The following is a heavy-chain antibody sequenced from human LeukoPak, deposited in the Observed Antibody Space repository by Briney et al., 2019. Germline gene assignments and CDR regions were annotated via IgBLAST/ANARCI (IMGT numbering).Heavy chain of an antibody. D-gene: IGHD6-13*01. CDR1: GGSISSYY. CDR3: ARTYGSSGLGYFDL. V-gene: IGHV4-59*07. J-gene: IGHJ2*01. Sequence: PADTLSLTCTVSGGSISSYYWSWIRQPPGKGLEWIGYIYYSGSTNYSPSLKSRLTISVDTSKNQSSLKLSSVTAADTAVYYCARTYGSSGLGYFDLWGRGTLVTVSS. CDR2: IYYSGST.